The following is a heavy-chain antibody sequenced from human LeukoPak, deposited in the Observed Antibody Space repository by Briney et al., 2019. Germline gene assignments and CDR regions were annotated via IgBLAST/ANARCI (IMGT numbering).Heavy chain of an antibody. CDR3: ARRYSGYGILDY. J-gene: IGHJ4*02. CDR2: ISSSGSTI. Sequence: GGSLRLSCAASGFTFSSYEMNWVRQAPGKGLEWVSYISSSGSTIYYADSVKGRFTISRDNAKNSLFLQMNSLRAEDTAVYYCARRYSGYGILDYWGQGTLVTVSS. CDR1: GFTFSSYE. D-gene: IGHD5-12*01. V-gene: IGHV3-48*03.